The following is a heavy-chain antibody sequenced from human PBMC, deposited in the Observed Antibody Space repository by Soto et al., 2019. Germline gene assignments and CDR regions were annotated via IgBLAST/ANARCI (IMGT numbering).Heavy chain of an antibody. CDR2: ISYDGSNK. Sequence: GGSLRLSCAASGFTFSSYGMHWVRQAPGKGLEWVAVISYDGSNKYYADSVKGRFTISRDNSKNTLYLQMNSLRAEDTAVYYCAKDVTIFGVVPSQGPSWIDPWGQGTLVTVSS. CDR3: AKDVTIFGVVPSQGPSWIDP. CDR1: GFTFSSYG. D-gene: IGHD3-3*01. V-gene: IGHV3-30*18. J-gene: IGHJ5*02.